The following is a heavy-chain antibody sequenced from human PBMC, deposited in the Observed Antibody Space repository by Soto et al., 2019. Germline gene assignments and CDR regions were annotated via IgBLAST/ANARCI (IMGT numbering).Heavy chain of an antibody. CDR2: IYYSGST. CDR3: ARGPGI. Sequence: QVQLQESGPGLVKPSQTLSLTCTVSGDSISSGGYFWNWIRQHPGQGLEWIGYIYYSGSTDYNPSLKSRVTISVDTSKTQFSLKLSSVTAADTAVYYCARGPGIWGQGTLVTVSS. V-gene: IGHV4-31*03. J-gene: IGHJ4*02. CDR1: GDSISSGGYF.